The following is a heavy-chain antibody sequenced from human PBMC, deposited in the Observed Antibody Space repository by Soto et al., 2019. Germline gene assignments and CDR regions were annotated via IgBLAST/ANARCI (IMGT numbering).Heavy chain of an antibody. CDR2: ISYDGINE. Sequence: VESGGGVVQPGRSLRLSCTDSGLTLTGHSMHWVRQAPGKGLEWLAGISYDGINEYYAESVKGRFTISRDRTDKTVYLERNGLRLEDTDIYYCAEDPYGGGSDPPHESWGQGTLVTVSS. CDR1: GLTLTGHS. V-gene: IGHV3-30-3*01. J-gene: IGHJ4*02. D-gene: IGHD3-10*01. CDR3: AEDPYGGGSDPPHES.